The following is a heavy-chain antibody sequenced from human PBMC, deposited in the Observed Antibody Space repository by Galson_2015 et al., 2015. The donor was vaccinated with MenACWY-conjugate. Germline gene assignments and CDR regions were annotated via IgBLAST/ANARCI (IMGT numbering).Heavy chain of an antibody. Sequence: SETLSLTCTVSGGSITTTNWWSWVRQSPGKGLEWIGEIYQSGTANYNPSLMSRVTISLDKSKNQFSLKLTSMTAADTAIYYCARDFSPPPGFASPGSDVFQLWGQGTKVTVSS. J-gene: IGHJ3*01. D-gene: IGHD3-10*01. CDR3: ARDFSPPPGFASPGSDVFQL. CDR1: GGSITTTNW. CDR2: IYQSGTA. V-gene: IGHV4-4*02.